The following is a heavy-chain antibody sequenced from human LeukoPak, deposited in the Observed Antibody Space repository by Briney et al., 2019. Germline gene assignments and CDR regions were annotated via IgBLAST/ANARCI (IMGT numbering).Heavy chain of an antibody. CDR3: ARGRAYYYGSGSYYSVGSVWFDP. V-gene: IGHV4-59*12. CDR2: IHHSGST. Sequence: SETLSLTCTVSAGSISPDYWSWIRQPPGKGLEWIGYIHHSGSTNYNPSLKSRVTISVDTSKNQFSLKLSSVTAADTAVYYCARGRAYYYGSGSYYSVGSVWFDPWGQGTLVTVSS. D-gene: IGHD3-10*01. J-gene: IGHJ5*02. CDR1: AGSISPDY.